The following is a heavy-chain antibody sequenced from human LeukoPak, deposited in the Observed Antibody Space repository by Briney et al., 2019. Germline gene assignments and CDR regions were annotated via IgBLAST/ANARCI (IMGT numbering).Heavy chain of an antibody. CDR2: INHSGST. D-gene: IGHD2-2*01. V-gene: IGHV4-34*01. Sequence: SETLSLTCAVYGGSFSGYYWSWIRQPPGKGLEWIGEINHSGSTNYNPSLKSRVTISVDTSKNQFSLKLSSVTAADTAVYYCARARVVPAAIIDYWGQGTLVTVSS. CDR3: ARARVVPAAIIDY. CDR1: GGSFSGYY. J-gene: IGHJ4*02.